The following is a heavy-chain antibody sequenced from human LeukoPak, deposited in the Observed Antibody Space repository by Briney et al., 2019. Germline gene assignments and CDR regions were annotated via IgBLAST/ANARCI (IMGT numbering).Heavy chain of an antibody. CDR2: IYYSGST. J-gene: IGHJ5*02. D-gene: IGHD6-13*01. CDR1: GGSISSSSYY. V-gene: IGHV4-39*07. CDR3: ARDLAYSSSWTTNNWFDP. Sequence: ASETLSITCTVSGGSISSSSYYWGWIRQPPGKGLEWIGSIYYSGSTYYNPSLKSRVTISVDTSKNQFSLKLSSVTAADTALYYCARDLAYSSSWTTNNWFDPWGQGTLVTVSS.